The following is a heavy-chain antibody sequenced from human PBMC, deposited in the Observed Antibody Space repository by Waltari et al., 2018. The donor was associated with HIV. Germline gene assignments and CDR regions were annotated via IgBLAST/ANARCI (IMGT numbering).Heavy chain of an antibody. D-gene: IGHD3-16*01. J-gene: IGHJ4*02. CDR2: ISSSGSTI. CDR3: VRDPKTSWGELDY. V-gene: IGHV3-48*02. CDR1: GFVFSSYS. Sequence: EVQLVESGGGLVQPEESLRLSCAASGFVFSSYSMNWVRQAPGEGLEWISFISSSGSTIYYADFVKSRFTVSRDNAENSLYLQMNSLRDEDTAVYYCVRDPKTSWGELDYWGQGTLVAVSS.